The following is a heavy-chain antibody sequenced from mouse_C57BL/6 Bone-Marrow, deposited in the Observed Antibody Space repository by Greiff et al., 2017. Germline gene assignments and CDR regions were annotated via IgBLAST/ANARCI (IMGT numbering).Heavy chain of an antibody. CDR3: ADYDGAY. CDR2: IWSGGST. V-gene: IGHV2-2*01. CDR1: GFSLTSYG. J-gene: IGHJ3*01. D-gene: IGHD2-4*01. Sequence: VQLQQSGPGLVQPSQSLSITCTVSGFSLTSYGVHWVRQSPGKGLEWLGVIWSGGSTDYNAAFISRLSLSKDNSKSQVFFQMNSVQADDTAIYYCADYDGAYWGQGTLVTVSA.